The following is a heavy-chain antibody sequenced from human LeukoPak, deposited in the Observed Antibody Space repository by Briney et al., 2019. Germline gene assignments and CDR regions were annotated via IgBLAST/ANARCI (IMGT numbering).Heavy chain of an antibody. J-gene: IGHJ4*02. Sequence: PGGSLRLSCAASGFTFDDYAMPWVRQAPGKGLEWVSGISWNSGSIGYADSMKGRFTISRDNAKNSLYLQMNSLRPEDTALYYCAKDKRSSSWSYFDYWGQGTLVTVSS. CDR1: GFTFDDYA. CDR2: ISWNSGSI. V-gene: IGHV3-9*01. CDR3: AKDKRSSSWSYFDY. D-gene: IGHD6-13*01.